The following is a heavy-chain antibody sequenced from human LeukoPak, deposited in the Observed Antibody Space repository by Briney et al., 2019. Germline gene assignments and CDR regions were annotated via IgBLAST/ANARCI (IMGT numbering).Heavy chain of an antibody. CDR2: ISYSGST. D-gene: IGHD2-2*01. CDR1: GGSTSSTNYY. J-gene: IGHJ3*02. Sequence: PSETLSLTCTVSGGSTSSTNYYWGWIRQPPGKDLEWIGSISYSGSTYYNPSLKSRVTISVDTSKNQFSLKLSSVTAADTAVYYCARGKYCSSTSCFYKWPGLLGDAFDIWGQGTMVTVSS. CDR3: ARGKYCSSTSCFYKWPGLLGDAFDI. V-gene: IGHV4-39*07.